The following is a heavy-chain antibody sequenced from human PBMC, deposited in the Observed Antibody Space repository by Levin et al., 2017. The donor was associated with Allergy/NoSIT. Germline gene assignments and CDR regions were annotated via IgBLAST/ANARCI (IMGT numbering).Heavy chain of an antibody. J-gene: IGHJ4*02. D-gene: IGHD3-10*01. Sequence: SSETLSLTCTVSGGSISSSTYHWGWIRQPPGKGLEWIGSIYYSGSTHYNPSLKSRVTISVDRSNNQFSLKLSSVTAADTAVYYCARREGSFGSGSYCFDYWGQGNLVTVSS. CDR1: GGSISSSTYH. V-gene: IGHV4-39*01. CDR3: ARREGSFGSGSYCFDY. CDR2: IYYSGST.